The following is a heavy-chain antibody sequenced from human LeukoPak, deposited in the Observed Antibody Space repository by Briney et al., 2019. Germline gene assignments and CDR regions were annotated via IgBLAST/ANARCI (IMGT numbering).Heavy chain of an antibody. Sequence: PGGSLRLSCAASGFTLSDAGMSWVRQAPGKGLEWVGRIKSKTVGGTTDYVDPVKGRFAISSADSKNMLSLQMHSLSSEAAAADYCATVGYAVVGFDYWGQGTLVTVSS. CDR2: IKSKTVGGTT. D-gene: IGHD2-15*01. CDR3: ATVGYAVVGFDY. J-gene: IGHJ4*02. V-gene: IGHV3-15*01. CDR1: GFTLSDAG.